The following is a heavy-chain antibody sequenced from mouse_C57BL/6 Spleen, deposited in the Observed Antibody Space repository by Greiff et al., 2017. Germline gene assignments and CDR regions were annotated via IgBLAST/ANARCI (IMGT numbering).Heavy chain of an antibody. Sequence: QVQLKQPGAELVKPGASVKLSCKASGYTFTSYWMHWVKQRPGQGLEWIGMIHPNSGSTNYNEKFKSKATLTVDKSSSTAYMQLSSLTSEDSAVYYCARNYDGFAYWGQGTLVTVSA. D-gene: IGHD2-4*01. CDR1: GYTFTSYW. CDR2: IHPNSGST. J-gene: IGHJ3*01. V-gene: IGHV1-64*01. CDR3: ARNYDGFAY.